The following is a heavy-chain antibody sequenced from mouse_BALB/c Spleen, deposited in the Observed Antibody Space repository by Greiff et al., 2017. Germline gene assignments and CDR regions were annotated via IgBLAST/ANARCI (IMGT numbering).Heavy chain of an antibody. CDR1: GFTFSSFG. CDR2: ISSGSSTI. V-gene: IGHV5-17*02. J-gene: IGHJ3*01. D-gene: IGHD2-4*01. Sequence: EVHLVESGGGLVQPGGSRKLSCAASGFTFSSFGMHWVRQAPEKGLEWVAYISSGSSTIYYADTVKGRFTISRDNPKNTLFLQMTSLRSEDTAMYYCARGDYDFAYWGQGTLVTVSA. CDR3: ARGDYDFAY.